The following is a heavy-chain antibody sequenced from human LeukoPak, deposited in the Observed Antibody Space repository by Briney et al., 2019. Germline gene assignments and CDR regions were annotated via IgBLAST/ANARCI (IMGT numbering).Heavy chain of an antibody. J-gene: IGHJ3*02. D-gene: IGHD4-11*01. CDR2: ISSSSSYI. CDR3: ARDQYPSNAFDI. CDR1: GFTFSSYS. Sequence: GGSLRLSCAVSGFTFSSYSMNWVRQAPGKGLEWVSSISSSSSYIYYADSVKGRFTISRDNAKNSLYLQMNSLRAEDTAVYYCARDQYPSNAFDIWGQGTMVTVSS. V-gene: IGHV3-21*01.